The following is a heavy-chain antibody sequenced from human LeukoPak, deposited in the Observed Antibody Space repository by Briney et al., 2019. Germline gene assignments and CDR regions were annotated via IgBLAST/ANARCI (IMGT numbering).Heavy chain of an antibody. D-gene: IGHD3-10*01. V-gene: IGHV3-7*04. Sequence: GGSLRLSCAASGFTFSSYWMSWVRQAPGKGLEWVANIKQDESEKYYVDSVKGRFTISRDNAKNSLCLQMNSLRAEDTAVYYCARDHYYRSGSYYVYWGQGTLVTVSS. J-gene: IGHJ4*02. CDR3: ARDHYYRSGSYYVY. CDR1: GFTFSSYW. CDR2: IKQDESEK.